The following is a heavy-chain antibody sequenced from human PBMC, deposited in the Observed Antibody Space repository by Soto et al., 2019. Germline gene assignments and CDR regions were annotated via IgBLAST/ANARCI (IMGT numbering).Heavy chain of an antibody. Sequence: GASVKVSCKASGYTFTSYAMHWVRQAPGQRLEWMGWINAGNDNTKYSQKFQGRVTITRDTSASTAYMELSSLRSEDTAVYYCARDGAYRYYDSSGYCGYWGQGTLVTVSS. D-gene: IGHD3-22*01. CDR1: GYTFTSYA. CDR2: INAGNDNT. V-gene: IGHV1-3*01. J-gene: IGHJ4*02. CDR3: ARDGAYRYYDSSGYCGY.